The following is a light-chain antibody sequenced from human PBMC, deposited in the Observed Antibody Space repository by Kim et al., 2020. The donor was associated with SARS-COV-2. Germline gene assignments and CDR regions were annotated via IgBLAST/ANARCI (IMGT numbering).Light chain of an antibody. CDR2: DVS. CDR3: CSYAGSYTWV. J-gene: IGLJ3*02. CDR1: SSDVGGYNY. Sequence: GQSVTISCTGTSSDVGGYNYVSWYQQHPGKAPKLMIYDVSKRPSGVPDRFSGSKSGSTASLTISGLQAEDEADYYCCSYAGSYTWVFGGGTKLTVL. V-gene: IGLV2-11*01.